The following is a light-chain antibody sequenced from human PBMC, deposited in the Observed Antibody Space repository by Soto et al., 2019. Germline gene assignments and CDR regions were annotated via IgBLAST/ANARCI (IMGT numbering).Light chain of an antibody. CDR2: GAS. Sequence: EFVLTQSPGTLSLSPGERATLSCRASQSVATNLAWYQQRPGQAPRLLIYGASKRAIGLPARFSGSGSGTEFTLTITSLQSEDFAVYYCQQYNKWPQTFGQGTKVDIK. V-gene: IGKV3-15*01. J-gene: IGKJ1*01. CDR1: QSVATN. CDR3: QQYNKWPQT.